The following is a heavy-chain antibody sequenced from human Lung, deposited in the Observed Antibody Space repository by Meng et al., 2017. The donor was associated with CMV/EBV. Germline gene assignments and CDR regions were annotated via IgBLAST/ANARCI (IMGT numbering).Heavy chain of an antibody. J-gene: IGHJ5*01. CDR1: GGTFSDYT. CDR3: ATSQCSSANCRDAYNWFNS. D-gene: IGHD2-2*01. Sequence: SVKVSXXTSGGTFSDYTISWVRQAPGQGLEWMGRVTPIVGIPRYAQIFQDRVTITADKFTSTTYMELTGLTSTDTAVYYCATSQCSSANCRDAYNWFNSWGQGXLVTVSS. CDR2: VTPIVGIP. V-gene: IGHV1-69*02.